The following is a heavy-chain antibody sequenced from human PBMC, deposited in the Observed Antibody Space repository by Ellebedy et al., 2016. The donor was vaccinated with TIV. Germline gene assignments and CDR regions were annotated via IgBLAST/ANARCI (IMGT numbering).Heavy chain of an antibody. CDR2: IYYSGST. J-gene: IGHJ4*02. Sequence: MPGGSLRLSCTVSGGSISSSSYYWGWIRQPPGKGLEWIGSIYYSGSTYYNPSLKSRVTISVDTSKNQFSLKLSSVTAADTAVYYCARRKRIGWDGSGPPDYWGQGTLVTVSS. V-gene: IGHV4-39*01. CDR1: GGSISSSSYY. CDR3: ARRKRIGWDGSGPPDY. D-gene: IGHD6-19*01.